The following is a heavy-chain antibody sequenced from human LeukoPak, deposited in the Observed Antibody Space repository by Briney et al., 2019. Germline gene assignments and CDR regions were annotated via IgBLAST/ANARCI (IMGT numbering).Heavy chain of an antibody. J-gene: IGHJ6*03. D-gene: IGHD1-26*01. V-gene: IGHV3-30*04. CDR1: GFTFSSYA. CDR2: ISYDGSNK. CDR3: ARDRISGSYYGSHYYYYYYMDV. Sequence: GGSLRLSCAASGFTFSSYAMHWVRQAPGKGLEWVAVISYDGSNKYYADSVKGRFTISRDNSKNTLYLQMNSLRAEDTAVYYCARDRISGSYYGSHYYYYYYMDVWGKGTTVTVSS.